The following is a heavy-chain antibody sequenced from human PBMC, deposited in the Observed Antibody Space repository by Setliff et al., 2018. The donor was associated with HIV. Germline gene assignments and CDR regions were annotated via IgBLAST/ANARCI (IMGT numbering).Heavy chain of an antibody. CDR3: ARDRRYSYGDY. J-gene: IGHJ4*02. Sequence: ASVKVSCKASGYTFTSYAMHWVRQAPGQRLEWMGWINAGNGNTKYSQKFQGRVTITRDTSASTAYMELSSLRSEDTAVYYSARDRRYSYGDYWGQGTLVTVSS. CDR2: INAGNGNT. V-gene: IGHV1-3*01. D-gene: IGHD5-18*01. CDR1: GYTFTSYA.